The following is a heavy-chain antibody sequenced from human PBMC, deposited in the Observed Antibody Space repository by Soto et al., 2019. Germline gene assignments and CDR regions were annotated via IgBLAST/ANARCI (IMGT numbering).Heavy chain of an antibody. CDR2: ISYTGDT. Sequence: PSENLSVTCSVSGDSVSSDRYFWTWIRQPPGKGLEWVAYISYTGDTNYNPSLKSRVTISVDKSRNQFSMNLTSVTAEDTAVYFCARIVVGATVDLWGPGSLVTAS. CDR3: ARIVVGATVDL. CDR1: GDSVSSDRYF. V-gene: IGHV4-61*01. J-gene: IGHJ5*02. D-gene: IGHD1-26*01.